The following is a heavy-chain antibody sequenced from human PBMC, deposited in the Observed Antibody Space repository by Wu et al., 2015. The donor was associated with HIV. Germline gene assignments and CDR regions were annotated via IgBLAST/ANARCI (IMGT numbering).Heavy chain of an antibody. Sequence: QVQLVQSDAEVKKPGSSVKVSCKVSGGTFNTYAMTWVRQAPGQGLEWLGRVIPFLGTSNYAQKFQGRVTITADESTSTAYMELSSLRSDDTALYFCGGSPKIVYYYYFMDVWGQGTTVTVSS. CDR1: GGTFNTYA. D-gene: IGHD2/OR15-2a*01. V-gene: IGHV1-69*11. J-gene: IGHJ6*02. CDR2: VIPFLGTS. CDR3: GGSPKIVYYYYFMDV.